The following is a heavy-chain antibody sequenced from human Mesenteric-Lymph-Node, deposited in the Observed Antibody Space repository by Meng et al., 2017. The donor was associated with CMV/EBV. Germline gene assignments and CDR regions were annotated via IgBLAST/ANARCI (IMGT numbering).Heavy chain of an antibody. CDR2: IYGTGIT. V-gene: IGHV4-61*08. Sequence: QLQLQMSGPGLVTPSETLSLTCIVSGVSVTSGAYHWSWIRQSPGKGLEWIGYIYGTGITIYNPSLKSRVTILLETSKNQFSLKLNSVTTADTAVYYCAKSRSSTPGIVDDWGQGTLVTVSS. CDR3: AKSRSSTPGIVDD. J-gene: IGHJ4*02. D-gene: IGHD2/OR15-2a*01. CDR1: GVSVTSGAYH.